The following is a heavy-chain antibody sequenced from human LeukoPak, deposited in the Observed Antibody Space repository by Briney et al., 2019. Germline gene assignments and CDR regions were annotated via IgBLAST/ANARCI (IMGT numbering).Heavy chain of an antibody. J-gene: IGHJ5*02. CDR3: ARAPTGFPNWFDP. CDR1: GSHSINYW. V-gene: IGHV5-51*01. Sequence: GGSLEISCKGSGSHSINYWIAWVRQMPGKGLEWMGIIHPGDSDSRYRPSFQGQVTISADKSINTAYLQWSSLKASDTAMYYCARAPTGFPNWFDPWGQGTPVPVSS. CDR2: IHPGDSDS.